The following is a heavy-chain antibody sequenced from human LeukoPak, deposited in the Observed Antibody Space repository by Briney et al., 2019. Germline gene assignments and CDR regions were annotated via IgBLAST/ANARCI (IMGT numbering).Heavy chain of an antibody. CDR1: GFTFTSSA. D-gene: IGHD2/OR15-2a*01. Sequence: ASVKVSCKASGFTFTSSAMQWVRQARGQRLEWIGWIVVGSGNTNYAQKLQERVTITRDMSTSTAYMELSSLRSEDTAVYYCAADFYRTQVFDYWGQGTLVTVSS. J-gene: IGHJ4*02. CDR2: IVVGSGNT. V-gene: IGHV1-58*02. CDR3: AADFYRTQVFDY.